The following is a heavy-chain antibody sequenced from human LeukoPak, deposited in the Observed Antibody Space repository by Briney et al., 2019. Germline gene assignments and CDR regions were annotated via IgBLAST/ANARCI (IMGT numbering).Heavy chain of an antibody. Sequence: PGGSLRLSCAVSGFAFTTYGMNWVRQAPGKGLEWVSGVTPSGDPTYYADSVKGRFIISRDNSKNTLYLQMNSLRAEDTAVYYCAREYSSPSYYMDVWGKGTTVTVSS. CDR3: AREYSSPSYYMDV. J-gene: IGHJ6*03. D-gene: IGHD6-19*01. V-gene: IGHV3-23*01. CDR2: VTPSGDPT. CDR1: GFAFTTYG.